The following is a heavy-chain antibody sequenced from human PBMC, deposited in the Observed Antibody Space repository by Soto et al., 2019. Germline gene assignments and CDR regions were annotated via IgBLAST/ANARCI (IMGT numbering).Heavy chain of an antibody. CDR1: GFTFSSSA. J-gene: IGHJ6*02. V-gene: IGHV1-58*01. CDR3: ARDIVGGVIFGVVITDYYYYSMDV. CDR2: IDVGSANA. D-gene: IGHD3-3*01. Sequence: SVKVSCKTSGFTFSSSAAHWVRQARGHRLQWIGWIDVGSANANYAQMLQERVTISRDMSTSTAYMELRSLRSDDTAVYYCARDIVGGVIFGVVITDYYYYSMDVWGQGTTVTVSS.